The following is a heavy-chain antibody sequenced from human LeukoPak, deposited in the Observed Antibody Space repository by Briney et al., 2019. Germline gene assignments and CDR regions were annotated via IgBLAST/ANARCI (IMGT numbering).Heavy chain of an antibody. V-gene: IGHV4-30-2*01. Sequence: SQTLSLTCAVSGGSISSGGYSWSWIRQPPGKGLEWIGYIYHSGSTYYNPSLKSRVTISVDTSKNQFSLKLSSVTAADTAVYYCARGYHSGSYYHHWGQGTLVTVSS. CDR1: GGSISSGGYS. CDR3: ARGYHSGSYYHH. CDR2: IYHSGST. J-gene: IGHJ1*01. D-gene: IGHD1-26*01.